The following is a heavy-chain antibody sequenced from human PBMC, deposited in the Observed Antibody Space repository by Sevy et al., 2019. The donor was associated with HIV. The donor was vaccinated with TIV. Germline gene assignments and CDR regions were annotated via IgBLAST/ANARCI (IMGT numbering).Heavy chain of an antibody. CDR1: GFTFGTHA. CDR2: IIGSGGST. V-gene: IGHV3-23*01. D-gene: IGHD3-3*01. J-gene: IGHJ3*02. Sequence: GGSLRLSCATSGFTFGTHAMSWVRQAPGKGLEWVSGIIGSGGSTYYADSGKGRFTISRDKSKKTLYLQVNSLRAEDTAVYYCAKGVYDFWSGRSDIFDIWGQGTMVTVSS. CDR3: AKGVYDFWSGRSDIFDI.